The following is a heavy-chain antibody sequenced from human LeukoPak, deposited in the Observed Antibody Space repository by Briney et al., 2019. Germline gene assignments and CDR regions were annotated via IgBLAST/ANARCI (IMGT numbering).Heavy chain of an antibody. Sequence: PSETLSLTCTVSGVSISSYYWSWIRQPAGKGLEWIGRINTSGSTNYNPSLKSRVTMSVDTSKNQFSLKLSSVTAADTAVYYCARGGRWSTNFDYWGQGTLVTVSS. CDR2: INTSGST. V-gene: IGHV4-4*07. CDR1: GVSISSYY. D-gene: IGHD4-23*01. J-gene: IGHJ4*02. CDR3: ARGGRWSTNFDY.